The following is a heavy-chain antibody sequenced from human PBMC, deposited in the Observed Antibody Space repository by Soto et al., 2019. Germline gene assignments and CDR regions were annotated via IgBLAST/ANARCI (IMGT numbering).Heavy chain of an antibody. CDR2: IYTSGST. CDR3: AGEEQQLVSYNWFDP. J-gene: IGHJ5*02. Sequence: PSETLSLTCTVSGGSISSYYWSWIRQPAGKGLEWIGRIYTSGSTNYNPSLKSRVTMSVDTSKNQFSLKLSSVTAADTAVYYCAGEEQQLVSYNWFDPWGQGTLVTVSS. V-gene: IGHV4-4*07. CDR1: GGSISSYY. D-gene: IGHD6-13*01.